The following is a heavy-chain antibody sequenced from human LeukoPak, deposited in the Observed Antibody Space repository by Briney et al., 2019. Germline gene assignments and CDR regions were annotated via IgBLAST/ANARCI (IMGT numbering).Heavy chain of an antibody. V-gene: IGHV4-38-2*02. CDR3: AREGYYSSSWPDSDY. Sequence: SETLSLTCAVSGYSISSGYCCGWIRQPPGKGLEWIGSIYHSGSTYYNPSLKSRVTISVDTSKNQFSLKLSSVTAADTAVYYCAREGYYSSSWPDSDYWGQGTLVTVSS. CDR2: IYHSGST. D-gene: IGHD6-13*01. CDR1: GYSISSGYC. J-gene: IGHJ4*02.